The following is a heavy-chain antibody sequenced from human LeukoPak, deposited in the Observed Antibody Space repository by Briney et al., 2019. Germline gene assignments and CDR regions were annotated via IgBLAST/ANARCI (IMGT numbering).Heavy chain of an antibody. D-gene: IGHD1-1*01. Sequence: GGSLRLSCAASGFTFDDYGMSWVRQGPGKGLEWVSGINWKGISTGYADSVKGRFTISRDNAKNSLYLQMNSLRAEDTALYYSARDRQRNEAFDMWGQGTMVTVSS. CDR1: GFTFDDYG. CDR3: ARDRQRNEAFDM. V-gene: IGHV3-20*04. CDR2: INWKGIST. J-gene: IGHJ3*02.